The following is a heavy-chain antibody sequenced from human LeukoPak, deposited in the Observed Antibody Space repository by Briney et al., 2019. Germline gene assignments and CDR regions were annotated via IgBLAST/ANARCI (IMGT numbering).Heavy chain of an antibody. Sequence: GGSLRLSCAASGFTFSTYAMHWVRQAPGEGLDWVAVISYGGTNKYYADSVKGRFTISRDNSKNTLYLQMNSLRAEDTAVYYCARGYCSGGSCYSGFDYWGQGTLVTASS. D-gene: IGHD2-15*01. V-gene: IGHV3-30*07. CDR1: GFTFSTYA. CDR2: ISYGGTNK. CDR3: ARGYCSGGSCYSGFDY. J-gene: IGHJ4*02.